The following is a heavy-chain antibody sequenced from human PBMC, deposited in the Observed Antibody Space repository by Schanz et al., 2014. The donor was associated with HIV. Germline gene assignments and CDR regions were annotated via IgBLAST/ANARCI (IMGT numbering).Heavy chain of an antibody. Sequence: QVQLVQSGAEVKEPGASVKVSCKASGYTLTGYYMHWGRQAPGQGLEWMGWINPNSGGTNYAQKFQGRVTISRDTSISTAYMEVSRLRSDDTAVYYCASAGFDDSSGYPDYWGQGTLVTVSS. D-gene: IGHD3-22*01. CDR3: ASAGFDDSSGYPDY. J-gene: IGHJ4*02. V-gene: IGHV1-2*02. CDR2: INPNSGGT. CDR1: GYTLTGYY.